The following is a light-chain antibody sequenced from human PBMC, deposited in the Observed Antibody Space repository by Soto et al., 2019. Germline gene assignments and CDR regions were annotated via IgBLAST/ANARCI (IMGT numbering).Light chain of an antibody. CDR2: KAS. V-gene: IGKV1-5*03. CDR1: QSISSW. J-gene: IGKJ1*01. CDR3: QQYNSYWT. Sequence: DIQMTQSPSTLSASVGDRVTITCRASQSISSWLAWYQQKPGKAPKLLIYKASSLESEVPSRFSGSGSRTEFPLTISSLQPDDFETYYCQQYNSYWTFGKGTKVEIK.